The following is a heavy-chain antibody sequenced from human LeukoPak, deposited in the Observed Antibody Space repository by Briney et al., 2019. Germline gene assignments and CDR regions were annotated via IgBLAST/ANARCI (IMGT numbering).Heavy chain of an antibody. D-gene: IGHD2-2*02. J-gene: IGHJ3*02. CDR3: ATLYLVNAFDI. CDR2: IIDSGTT. Sequence: SETLSDSRGASGGTFHGYFRTWIRQPPGKGLEWIGEIIDSGTTNYNPSLESRDAMSVDTSKNQVSLRLSSVTAADTAVYYCATLYLVNAFDIWG. CDR1: GGTFHGYF. V-gene: IGHV4-34*12.